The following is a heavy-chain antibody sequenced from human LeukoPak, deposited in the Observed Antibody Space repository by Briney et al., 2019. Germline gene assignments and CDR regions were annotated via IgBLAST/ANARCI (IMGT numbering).Heavy chain of an antibody. D-gene: IGHD5-12*01. CDR3: ARAMATIGRLGDY. Sequence: PGRSLRLSCVASGFTFSSYAMHWVRQAPGKGLEGVAVISYDGSNKYYADSVKGRFTISRDNSKNTLYVQMNSLRAEDTAVYYCARAMATIGRLGDYWGQGTLVTVSS. CDR1: GFTFSSYA. J-gene: IGHJ4*02. CDR2: ISYDGSNK. V-gene: IGHV3-30*04.